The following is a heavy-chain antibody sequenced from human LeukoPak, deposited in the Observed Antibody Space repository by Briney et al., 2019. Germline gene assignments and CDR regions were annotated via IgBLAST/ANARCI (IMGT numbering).Heavy chain of an antibody. CDR2: ISGSGGST. CDR3: ARGGIITSYAFEI. CDR1: GFTFSSYA. J-gene: IGHJ3*02. D-gene: IGHD3-10*01. V-gene: IGHV3-23*01. Sequence: GGSLRLSCAASGFTFSSYAMSWVRQAPGKGLEWVSAISGSGGSTYYADSVRGRFTIFRDNAKNSLYLQMDSLRAEDPAVYYCARGGIITSYAFEIWGQGAMVTVSS.